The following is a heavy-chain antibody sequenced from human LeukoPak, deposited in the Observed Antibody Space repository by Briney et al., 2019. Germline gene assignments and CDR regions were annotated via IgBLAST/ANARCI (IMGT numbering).Heavy chain of an antibody. V-gene: IGHV4-59*01. CDR1: GGSFSGYY. D-gene: IGHD6-19*01. J-gene: IGHJ4*02. CDR3: ARESYSSGWNVDY. CDR2: IYYSGST. Sequence: SETLSLTCAVYGGSFSGYYWSWIRQPPGKGLEWIGYIYYSGSTNYNPSLKSRVTISVDTSKNQFSLKLSSVTAADTAVYYCARESYSSGWNVDYWGQGTLVTVSS.